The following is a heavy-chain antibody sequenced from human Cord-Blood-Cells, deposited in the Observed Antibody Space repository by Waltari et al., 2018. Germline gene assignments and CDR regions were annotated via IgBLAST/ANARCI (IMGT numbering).Heavy chain of an antibody. CDR2: IVPILGIA. CDR3: ARDAGMSGSYLDY. CDR1: GGTFSSYA. Sequence: QVQLVQSGAEVKQPGSSVKVPCKASGGTFSSYAIIWVRQAPGQGLEWMGRIVPILGIANYAQKFQGRVTITADKSTSTAYMELSSLRAEDADVYYYARDAGMSGSYLDYWGQGTLVTVSS. V-gene: IGHV1-69*09. D-gene: IGHD1-26*01. J-gene: IGHJ4*02.